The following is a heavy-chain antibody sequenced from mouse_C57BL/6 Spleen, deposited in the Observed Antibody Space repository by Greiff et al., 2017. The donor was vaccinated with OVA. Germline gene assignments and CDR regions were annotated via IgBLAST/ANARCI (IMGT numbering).Heavy chain of an antibody. CDR2: IYPGDGDT. CDR3: ARRMVTTYFDY. CDR1: GYAFSSSW. D-gene: IGHD2-3*01. Sequence: VKLQESGPELVKPGASVKISCKASGYAFSSSWMNWVKQRPGKGLEWIGRIYPGDGDTNYNGKFKGKATLTADKSSSTAYMQLSSLTSEDSAVYFCARRMVTTYFDYWGQGTTLTVSS. J-gene: IGHJ2*01. V-gene: IGHV1-82*01.